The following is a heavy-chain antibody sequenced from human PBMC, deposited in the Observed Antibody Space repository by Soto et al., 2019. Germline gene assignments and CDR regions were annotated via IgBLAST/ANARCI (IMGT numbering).Heavy chain of an antibody. Sequence: QVQLQESGPGLVKPSGTLSLTCAVSGVSISIHDWWTWVRKPPGKGLEWIGESHQSGYTHSNSSLESRVTISVDKSKNQFSLILTSLTVADTAVYYCATRDTSRFYWGQGTLGTVSS. CDR3: ATRDTSRFY. CDR1: GVSISIHDW. V-gene: IGHV4-4*02. CDR2: SHQSGYT. D-gene: IGHD5-18*01. J-gene: IGHJ4*02.